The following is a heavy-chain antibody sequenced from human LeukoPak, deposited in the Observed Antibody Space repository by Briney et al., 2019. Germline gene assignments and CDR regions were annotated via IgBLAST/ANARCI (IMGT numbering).Heavy chain of an antibody. CDR1: GYTFNKYG. J-gene: IGHJ4*02. D-gene: IGHD5/OR15-5a*01. CDR3: ARDPSNTSGYRVYHDY. Sequence: ASVKLSCKASGYTFNKYGISWVRQAPGQGLEWMGWISCYNRDTRYAQKFQGRVTMTTDTSTSTVHMELRSLGSDDTAVYYCARDPSNTSGYRVYHDYWGQGALATVSS. V-gene: IGHV1-18*01. CDR2: ISCYNRDT.